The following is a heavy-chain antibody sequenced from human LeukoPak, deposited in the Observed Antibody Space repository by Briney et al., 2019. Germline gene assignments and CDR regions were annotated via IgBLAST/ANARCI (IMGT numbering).Heavy chain of an antibody. Sequence: SETLSLTCTVSGGSISSSSYYWGWIRQPPGKGLEWIGSIYYSGSSYYNPSLKSRVTISVDTSRNQFSLKLSSVTAADTAVYYCARHPRFTIFGVVTDAFDIWGQGTMVTVSS. CDR1: GGSISSSSYY. J-gene: IGHJ3*02. V-gene: IGHV4-39*01. D-gene: IGHD3-3*01. CDR3: ARHPRFTIFGVVTDAFDI. CDR2: IYYSGSS.